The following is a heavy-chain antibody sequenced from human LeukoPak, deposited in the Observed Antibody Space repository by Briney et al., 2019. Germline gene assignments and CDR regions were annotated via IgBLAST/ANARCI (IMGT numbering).Heavy chain of an antibody. D-gene: IGHD5-24*01. CDR1: GYTFTSYD. J-gene: IGHJ3*02. CDR3: ARFRDGCSDAYDI. CDR2: MNPNSGNT. Sequence: ASVKVSCKASGYTFTSYDINWVRQAPGQGLEWMGWMNPNSGNTSYAQKFQGRVTITRNTSISTAYMELSSLRSEDTAVYYCARFRDGCSDAYDIWGQGTMVTVSS. V-gene: IGHV1-8*03.